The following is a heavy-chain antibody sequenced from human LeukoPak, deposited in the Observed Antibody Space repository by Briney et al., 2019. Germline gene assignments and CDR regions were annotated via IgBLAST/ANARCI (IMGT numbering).Heavy chain of an antibody. CDR3: AKGEFGRGWPN. J-gene: IGHJ4*02. CDR1: GFTFSSYA. Sequence: PGGSLRVSCAASGFTFSSYALNWVRQAPRKGLEWVSGISNNGVNRNYADSVKGRFTISRDNSKNTLYLQMNSLRAEDTAVYYCAKGEFGRGWPNWGQGTLVTVSS. V-gene: IGHV3-23*01. D-gene: IGHD6-19*01. CDR2: ISNNGVNR.